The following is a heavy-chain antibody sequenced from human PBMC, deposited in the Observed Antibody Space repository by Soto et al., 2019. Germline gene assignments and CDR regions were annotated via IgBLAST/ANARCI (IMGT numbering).Heavy chain of an antibody. Sequence: EVQLLESGGGLVQPGESLRLSCAASGFAFSSYAMSWVRQSPGRGLEWVSAISSSGGTLYYADSVKGRFTVSRDNSKNTLYRQMNSLTAEDTAEYYCANQKGAAASAPLDNWGQGTLVTVSS. CDR2: ISSSGGTL. CDR3: ANQKGAAASAPLDN. CDR1: GFAFSSYA. J-gene: IGHJ4*02. D-gene: IGHD2-2*01. V-gene: IGHV3-23*01.